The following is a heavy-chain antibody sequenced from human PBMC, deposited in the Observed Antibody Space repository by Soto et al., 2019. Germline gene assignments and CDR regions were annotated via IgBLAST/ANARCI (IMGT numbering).Heavy chain of an antibody. D-gene: IGHD3-10*01. Sequence: ASVKVSCKASGYTFTGYFMHWVRQAPGQGLEWMGWINPYSGGADYAQSFQGRVTMTRDTSISTVYMELSRLRFDDTAVYYCARVIRGAYYNSPLDTWGQGTVVTVSS. CDR3: ARVIRGAYYNSPLDT. V-gene: IGHV1-2*02. CDR1: GYTFTGYF. J-gene: IGHJ5*02. CDR2: INPYSGGA.